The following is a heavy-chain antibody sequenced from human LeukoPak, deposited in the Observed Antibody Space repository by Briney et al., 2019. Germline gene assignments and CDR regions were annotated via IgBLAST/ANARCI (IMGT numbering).Heavy chain of an antibody. V-gene: IGHV3-7*03. J-gene: IGHJ4*02. D-gene: IGHD1-14*01. Sequence: GGSLRLSCAASGFMFSSNWMSWVRLAPGKGLEWVANIKEDGTETYYVDSVKGRFTISRDNAKNSLYLQMNSLRVEDTAVYYCAKEGRSPQTYWGQGTLVTVSS. CDR3: AKEGRSPQTY. CDR2: IKEDGTET. CDR1: GFMFSSNW.